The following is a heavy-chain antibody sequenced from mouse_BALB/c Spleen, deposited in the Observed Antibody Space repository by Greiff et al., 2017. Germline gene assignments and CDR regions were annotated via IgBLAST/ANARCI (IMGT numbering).Heavy chain of an antibody. CDR2: IDPANGNT. CDR1: GFNIKDTY. Sequence: EVQLQESGAELVKPRASVKLSCTASGFNIKDTYMHWVKQRPEQGLEWIGRIDPANGNTKYDPKFQGKATITADTSSNTAYLQLSSLTSEDTAVYYCARGYRSYYFDYWGQGTTLTVSS. D-gene: IGHD2-14*01. J-gene: IGHJ2*01. CDR3: ARGYRSYYFDY. V-gene: IGHV14-3*02.